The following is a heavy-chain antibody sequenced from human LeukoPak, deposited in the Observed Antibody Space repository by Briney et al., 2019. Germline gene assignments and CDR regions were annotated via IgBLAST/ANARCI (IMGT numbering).Heavy chain of an antibody. CDR2: IYTSGST. CDR3: ARDRVESSGYYYYYGIDV. Sequence: PSETLSLTCTVSGASITTYYWSWIRQPAGKGLEWIGRIYTSGSTTYNPSLKSRVTMSLDTSKNQFSLKLSSVTAADMAVYYCARDRVESSGYYYYYGIDVWGQGTTVTVSS. D-gene: IGHD3-22*01. CDR1: GASITTYY. V-gene: IGHV4-4*07. J-gene: IGHJ6*02.